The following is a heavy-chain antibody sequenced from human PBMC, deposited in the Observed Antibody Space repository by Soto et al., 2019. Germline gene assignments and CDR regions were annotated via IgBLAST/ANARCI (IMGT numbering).Heavy chain of an antibody. CDR2: IYYSGST. Sequence: SETLSLTCTVSGGSISSGGYYWSWIRQHPGKGLEWIGYIYYSGSTYYNPSLKRRVTISVDTSKNQFSLKLSSVTAADTAVYYCARVRYARPTGVNWFDPWGQGTLVTVSS. CDR3: ARVRYARPTGVNWFDP. V-gene: IGHV4-31*03. CDR1: GGSISSGGYY. D-gene: IGHD5-12*01. J-gene: IGHJ5*02.